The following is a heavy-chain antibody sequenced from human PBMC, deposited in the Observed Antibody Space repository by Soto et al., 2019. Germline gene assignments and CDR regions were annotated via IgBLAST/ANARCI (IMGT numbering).Heavy chain of an antibody. J-gene: IGHJ4*02. CDR2: ISGSGGST. CDR1: GFTFSSYA. Sequence: PGGSLRLSCAASGFTFSSYAMSWVRQAPGKGLEWVSAISGSGGSTYYADSVKGRFTISRDNSKNTLYLQMNSLRAEDTAVYYCAKDVVAYYYDSSGYPDYWGQGTLVTVSS. V-gene: IGHV3-23*01. CDR3: AKDVVAYYYDSSGYPDY. D-gene: IGHD3-22*01.